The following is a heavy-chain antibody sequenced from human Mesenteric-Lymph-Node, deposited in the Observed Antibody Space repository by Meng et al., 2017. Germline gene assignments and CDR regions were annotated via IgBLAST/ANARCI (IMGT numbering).Heavy chain of an antibody. CDR3: ARVGTSRYYDSSGYSSAAFDI. J-gene: IGHJ3*02. D-gene: IGHD3-22*01. CDR1: GGSISSYY. CDR2: IYYSGST. Sequence: GSLRLSCTVSGGSISSYYWSWIRQPPGKGLEWIGYIYYSGSTNYNPSLKSRVTISVDTSKNQFSLKLSSVTAADTAVYYCARVGTSRYYDSSGYSSAAFDIWGQGTMATVSS. V-gene: IGHV4-59*01.